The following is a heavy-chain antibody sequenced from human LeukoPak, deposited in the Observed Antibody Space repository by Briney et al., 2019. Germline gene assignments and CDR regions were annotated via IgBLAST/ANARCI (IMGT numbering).Heavy chain of an antibody. CDR3: ATSRIAVAGTGLDY. V-gene: IGHV1-69*13. Sequence: SVKVSCKASGGTFSRYAIGWVRQAPGQGLEWTGGILPIIGTANYAQKFQGRVTITADESTSTAYMELSSLRSEDTAVYYCATSRIAVAGTGLDYWGQGTLVTVSS. D-gene: IGHD6-19*01. CDR2: ILPIIGTA. J-gene: IGHJ4*02. CDR1: GGTFSRYA.